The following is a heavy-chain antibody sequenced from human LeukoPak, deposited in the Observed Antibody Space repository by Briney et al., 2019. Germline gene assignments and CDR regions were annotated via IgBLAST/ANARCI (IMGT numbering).Heavy chain of an antibody. CDR2: IRYDGSNK. CDR1: GFTFSSYG. V-gene: IGHV3-30*02. J-gene: IGHJ4*02. D-gene: IGHD6-19*01. Sequence: GGSLRLSCAASGFTFSSYGMHRVRQAPGKGLEWVAFIRYDGSNKYYADSVKGRFTISRDNSKNTLYLQMNSLRAEDTAVYYCAKIPSAVPGRGFDYWGQGTLVTVSS. CDR3: AKIPSAVPGRGFDY.